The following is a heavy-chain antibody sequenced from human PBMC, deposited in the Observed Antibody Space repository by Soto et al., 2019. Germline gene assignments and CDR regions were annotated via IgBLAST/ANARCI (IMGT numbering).Heavy chain of an antibody. J-gene: IGHJ3*02. CDR3: ARLKYYYDIAPPPEAFDI. Sequence: PGESLKISCKGSGYSFTSYWIGWVRQMPGKGLEWMGIIYPGDSDTRYSPSFQGQVTISADKSISTAYLQWSSLKASDTAMYYCARLKYYYDIAPPPEAFDIWGQGTMVTVSS. V-gene: IGHV5-51*01. CDR2: IYPGDSDT. D-gene: IGHD3-22*01. CDR1: GYSFTSYW.